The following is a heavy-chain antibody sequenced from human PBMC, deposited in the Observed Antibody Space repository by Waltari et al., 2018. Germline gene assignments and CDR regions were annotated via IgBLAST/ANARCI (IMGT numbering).Heavy chain of an antibody. V-gene: IGHV3-53*01. CDR3: ARAGLGSPLQWLQLFDL. J-gene: IGHJ4*01. Sequence: EVQLVESGGGLIQPGGSLRLSCAASGFIVNNNYMSWVRQAPGGGREWVSVIYAGGGGTYYGDSVKGRFTISRDNSKNTVYLQMNNLRADDTAVYYCARAGLGSPLQWLQLFDLWGHGTLVTVSS. CDR2: IYAGGGGT. D-gene: IGHD6-19*01. CDR1: GFIVNNNY.